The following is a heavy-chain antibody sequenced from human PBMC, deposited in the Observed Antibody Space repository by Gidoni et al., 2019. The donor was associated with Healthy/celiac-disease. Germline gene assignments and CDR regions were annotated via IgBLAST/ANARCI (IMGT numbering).Heavy chain of an antibody. CDR2: IFSGGST. D-gene: IGHD1-26*01. J-gene: IGHJ4*02. Sequence: EVQLVASGGGLIQPGGSLRLSCAASGFTVSSNYMSWVRQAPGKGLEWVSVIFSGGSTYYADSVKGRFTISRDNSKNTLYLQMNSLRAEDTAVYYCARARPSSGSYSVGYWGQGTLVTVSS. CDR3: ARARPSSGSYSVGY. V-gene: IGHV3-53*01. CDR1: GFTVSSNY.